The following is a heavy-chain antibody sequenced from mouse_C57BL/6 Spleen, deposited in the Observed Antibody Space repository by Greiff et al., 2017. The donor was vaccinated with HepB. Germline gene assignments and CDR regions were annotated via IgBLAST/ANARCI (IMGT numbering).Heavy chain of an antibody. D-gene: IGHD1-2*01. CDR2: INPNNGGT. J-gene: IGHJ3*01. V-gene: IGHV1-26*01. CDR1: GYTFTDYY. Sequence: VQLQQSGPELVKPGASVKISCKASGYTFTDYYMNWVKQSHGKSLEWIGDINPNNGGTSYNQKFKGKATLTVDKSSSTAYMELRSLTSEDSAVYYCARSVITTVDGFAYWGQGTLVTVSA. CDR3: ARSVITTVDGFAY.